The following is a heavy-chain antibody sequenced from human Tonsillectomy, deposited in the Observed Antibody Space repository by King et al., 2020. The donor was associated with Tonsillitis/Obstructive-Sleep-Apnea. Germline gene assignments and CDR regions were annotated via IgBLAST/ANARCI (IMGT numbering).Heavy chain of an antibody. CDR3: AKAIQPFDY. Sequence: LVQSGGGLVQPGESLRLSCAASGFTFSSYAMSWVRQAPGKGLEWVSGIYGSGATTHYADSVKGRFIISRDNSKNTLYLQMNSLRAEDTAIYYCAKAIQPFDYWGQGTLVTVSS. V-gene: IGHV3-23*04. D-gene: IGHD5-18*01. CDR1: GFTFSSYA. J-gene: IGHJ4*02. CDR2: IYGSGATT.